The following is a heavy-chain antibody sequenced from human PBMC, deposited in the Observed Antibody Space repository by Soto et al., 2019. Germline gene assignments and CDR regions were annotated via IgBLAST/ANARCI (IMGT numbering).Heavy chain of an antibody. Sequence: EVQLVESGGGLVQPGGSLRLSCAASRFTFSNYWMSWVRQAPGKGLEWVANIKQDGSEKYYVDSVKGRFTISRDNAKNSLYLQMNRLRVEGTAVYYCAREPNSIDYWGQGTLVTVSS. CDR2: IKQDGSEK. V-gene: IGHV3-7*01. D-gene: IGHD2-15*01. J-gene: IGHJ4*02. CDR1: RFTFSNYW. CDR3: AREPNSIDY.